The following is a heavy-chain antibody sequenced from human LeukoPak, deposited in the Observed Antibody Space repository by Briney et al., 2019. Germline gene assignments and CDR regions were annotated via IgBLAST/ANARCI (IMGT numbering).Heavy chain of an antibody. CDR3: ARVRGAGLQYYYMDV. CDR2: ITTRSAI. Sequence: GGSLRLSCSASGFTFSSYSMNWVRQAPGKGLEWVSYITTRSAIYYADSVKGRFTISRDNAKDSLYLQMNSLRADDTAVYYCARVRGAGLQYYYMDVWGKGTTVTVSS. V-gene: IGHV3-48*01. D-gene: IGHD1-26*01. J-gene: IGHJ6*03. CDR1: GFTFSSYS.